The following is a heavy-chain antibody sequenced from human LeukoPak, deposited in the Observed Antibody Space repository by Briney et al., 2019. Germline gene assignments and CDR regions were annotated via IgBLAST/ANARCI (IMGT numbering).Heavy chain of an antibody. CDR3: AKERRRVDTSMIRSYFFDS. V-gene: IGHV3-23*01. D-gene: IGHD3-16*01. CDR1: GFTFSSSA. Sequence: GGSLRLSCAASGFTFSSSAMSWVRQTPSKELEWLSSITGDGVTTYYADSVKGRFTISRDNSKNILFLQMNSLRAEDSASYFCAKERRRVDTSMIRSYFFDSWGQGTPVTVSS. J-gene: IGHJ4*02. CDR2: ITGDGVTT.